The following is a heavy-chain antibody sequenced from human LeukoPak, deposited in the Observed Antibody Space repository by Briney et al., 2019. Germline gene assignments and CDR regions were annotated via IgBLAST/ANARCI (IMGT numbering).Heavy chain of an antibody. Sequence: SETLSLTCTVSGGSVSSGGFYWTWIRQPPGKGLEWIGYIYYSGSTNYNPSLKSRVTISVDTSKNQFSLKLSSVTAADTAVYYCARGGLDSSGYWAAFDIWGQGTMVTVSS. CDR3: ARGGLDSSGYWAAFDI. CDR2: IYYSGST. D-gene: IGHD3-22*01. J-gene: IGHJ3*02. V-gene: IGHV4-61*08. CDR1: GGSVSSGGFY.